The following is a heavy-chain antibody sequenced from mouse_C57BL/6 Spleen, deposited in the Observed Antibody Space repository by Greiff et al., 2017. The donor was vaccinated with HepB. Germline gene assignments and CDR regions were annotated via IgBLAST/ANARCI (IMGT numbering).Heavy chain of an antibody. J-gene: IGHJ1*03. CDR3: ATTPYWYFDV. Sequence: EVQLQESGPGLVKPSQSLSLTCSVTGYSITSGYYWNWIRQFPGNKLEWMGYISYDGSNNYNPSLKNRISITRDTSKNQFFLKLNSVTTEDTATYYCATTPYWYFDVWGTGTTVTVSS. CDR2: ISYDGSN. CDR1: GYSITSGYY. V-gene: IGHV3-6*01. D-gene: IGHD6-1*01.